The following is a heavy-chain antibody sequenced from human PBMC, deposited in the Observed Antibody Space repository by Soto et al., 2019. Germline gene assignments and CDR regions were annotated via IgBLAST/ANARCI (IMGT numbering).Heavy chain of an antibody. Sequence: ASVKVPCKASGYTFISYDINWVRQATGQGLEWMGWMNPNSGNTGYAQKFQGRVTMTRNTSISTAYMELSSLRSEDTAVYYCARRGSYGKIWFDPWGQGTLVTVSS. CDR3: ARRGSYGKIWFDP. D-gene: IGHD5-18*01. V-gene: IGHV1-8*01. CDR2: MNPNSGNT. J-gene: IGHJ5*02. CDR1: GYTFISYD.